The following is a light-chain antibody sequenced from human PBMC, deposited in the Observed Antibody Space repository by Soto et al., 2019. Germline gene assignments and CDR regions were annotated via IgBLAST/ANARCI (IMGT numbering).Light chain of an antibody. V-gene: IGKV3-20*01. CDR2: AAS. CDR3: QQYGTSGP. CDR1: QSVSNNY. Sequence: DIVLTKSPGPLSLSPGEISTISCRASQSVSNNYLAWYQQQPGQAPRLLIYAASNRATGIPDRFSGSASGTDFTLTISRLDPEFFALYYCQQYGTSGPVGKGTQVDNK. J-gene: IGKJ1*01.